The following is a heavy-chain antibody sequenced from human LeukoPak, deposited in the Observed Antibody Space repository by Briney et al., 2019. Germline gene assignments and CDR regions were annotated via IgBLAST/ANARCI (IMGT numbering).Heavy chain of an antibody. CDR2: INPKSGGT. CDR3: AREDSGSNYYYYGMDV. Sequence: ASVKVSCKASGYTFTGYFIHWVRQAPGQGPEWMGRINPKSGGTNYAQKFQGRVTMTRDTSLSTAYMELTRLKSDDTAVYFCAREDSGSNYYYYGMDVWGQGTTVTVSS. J-gene: IGHJ6*02. CDR1: GYTFTGYF. D-gene: IGHD6-6*01. V-gene: IGHV1-2*06.